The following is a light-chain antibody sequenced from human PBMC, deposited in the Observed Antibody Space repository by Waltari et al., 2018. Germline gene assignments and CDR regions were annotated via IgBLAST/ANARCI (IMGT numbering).Light chain of an antibody. CDR3: QQYDNLPLT. CDR1: RDISNY. CDR2: DAS. J-gene: IGKJ4*01. Sequence: DIQMTQSPSSLSASVGDRDTITCQASRDISNYLNWYQQKPGQAPKLLIYDASNLETGVPSRCSGSGSGTDFTFTISSLQPEDIATYYCQQYDNLPLTFGGGTKVEIK. V-gene: IGKV1-33*01.